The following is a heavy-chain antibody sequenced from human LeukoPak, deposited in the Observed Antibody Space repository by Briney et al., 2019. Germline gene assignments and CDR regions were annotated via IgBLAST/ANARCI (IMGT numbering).Heavy chain of an antibody. CDR3: ALYCSGGRCYSMGGAFDI. Sequence: GGSLRLSCAASGFTFSTYWMTWVRQAPGKGLEWVANIKQDGSQKYYVDSVKGRFTISRDNAENSLYLQMNSLRAEDTAVYHCALYCSGGRCYSMGGAFDIWGQGTMITVSS. V-gene: IGHV3-7*05. CDR2: IKQDGSQK. D-gene: IGHD2-15*01. J-gene: IGHJ3*02. CDR1: GFTFSTYW.